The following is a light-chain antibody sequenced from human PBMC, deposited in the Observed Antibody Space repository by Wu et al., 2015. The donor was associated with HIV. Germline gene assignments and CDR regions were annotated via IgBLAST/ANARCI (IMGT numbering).Light chain of an antibody. CDR1: QGISNY. V-gene: IGKV1-27*01. Sequence: DIQMTQSPSSLSASVGDRVTITCRASQGISNYLAWYQQKPGKIPKLLINAASTLQSGVPTRFSGGGSGTDFTLTISSLQPEDVATYYCQKXNSVPWTFGQGTKVEIK. J-gene: IGKJ1*01. CDR2: AAS. CDR3: QKXNSVPWT.